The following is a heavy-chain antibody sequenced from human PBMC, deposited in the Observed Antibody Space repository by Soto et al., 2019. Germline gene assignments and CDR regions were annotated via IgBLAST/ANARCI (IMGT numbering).Heavy chain of an antibody. D-gene: IGHD6-19*01. CDR3: ARGRGSGWSGLDY. CDR1: GFTFSSYG. CDR2: IWYDGSNK. J-gene: IGHJ4*02. Sequence: PGGSLRLSCAASGFTFSSYGMNWVRQAPGKGLEWVTIIWYDGSNKYYADSVEGRFTISRDNSKNTVYLQMNSLRVEDTAVYYCARGRGSGWSGLDYWGQGTLVTVSS. V-gene: IGHV3-33*01.